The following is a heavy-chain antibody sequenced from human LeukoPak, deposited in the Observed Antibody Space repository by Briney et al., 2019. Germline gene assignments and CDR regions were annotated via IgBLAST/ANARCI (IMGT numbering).Heavy chain of an antibody. CDR2: IYSGGST. D-gene: IGHD4-17*01. CDR1: RFTVSSTS. J-gene: IGHJ4*02. V-gene: IGHV3-53*01. CDR3: ARDLAGGYGDYFDY. Sequence: PGGALRLSRAYPRFTVSSTSMSGVRPSPGKVPEALSVIYSGGSTYYADSVKGRFTISRDNSKNTLYLQMNSLRAEDTAVYYCARDLAGGYGDYFDYWGQGTLVTVSS.